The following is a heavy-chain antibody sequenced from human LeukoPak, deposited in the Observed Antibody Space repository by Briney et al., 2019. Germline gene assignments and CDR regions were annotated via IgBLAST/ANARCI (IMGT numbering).Heavy chain of an antibody. J-gene: IGHJ4*02. V-gene: IGHV3-23*01. CDR1: GFTFSSYS. CDR2: ISGSGGST. CDR3: AKRSAIRVGEHQLLSG. Sequence: PGGSLRLSCAASGFTFSSYSMNWVRQAPGKGLEWVSAISGSGGSTYYADSVKGRFTISRDNSKNTLYLQMNSLRAEDTAVYYCAKRSAIRVGEHQLLSGWGQGTLVTVSS. D-gene: IGHD2-2*01.